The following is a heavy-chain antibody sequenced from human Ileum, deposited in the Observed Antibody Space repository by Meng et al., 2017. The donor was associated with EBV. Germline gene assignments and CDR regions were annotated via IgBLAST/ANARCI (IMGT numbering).Heavy chain of an antibody. D-gene: IGHD6-19*01. Sequence: QVQLVQSGAEVKKPGASVKVSCKASGYTFNRNYMSWVRQAPGQGLEWMGVISPNGDGTLYAQTFRGRVTMTTDKSTSTLYLELSSLRSEDTAVYYCARDSRSGWCSCDFWGQGTLVTVSS. CDR2: ISPNGDGT. CDR1: GYTFNRNY. J-gene: IGHJ4*02. V-gene: IGHV1-46*02. CDR3: ARDSRSGWCSCDF.